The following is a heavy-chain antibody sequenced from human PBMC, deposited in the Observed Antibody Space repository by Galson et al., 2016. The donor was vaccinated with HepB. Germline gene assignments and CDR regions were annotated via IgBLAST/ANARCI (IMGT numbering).Heavy chain of an antibody. V-gene: IGHV1-46*03. CDR1: GYTFTSYY. Sequence: SVKVSCKASGYTFTSYYMHWVRQAPGQGLEWMGIINPTGGSTTSAQKFQGRVTMTRYTSTSTVYMELRSLRSEDTAVYYCARDGVNGGGDYWGQGTLVTVSS. CDR2: INPTGGST. CDR3: ARDGVNGGGDY. J-gene: IGHJ4*02. D-gene: IGHD1-1*01.